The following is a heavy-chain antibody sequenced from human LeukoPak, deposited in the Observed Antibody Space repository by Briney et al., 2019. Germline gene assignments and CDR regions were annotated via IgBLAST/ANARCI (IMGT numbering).Heavy chain of an antibody. Sequence: PGRSLRLSWVASEFTHKYMSWVREAPGKGLEWVAKINQDGSDKTHVTSGKGRLTTSRDNTKNPVYLEMTSRKVEEPAVYSCVREGWSGTRYGLDVWGQGTMVTVSS. V-gene: IGHV3-7*05. CDR2: INQDGSDK. D-gene: IGHD3-3*01. CDR1: EFTHKY. J-gene: IGHJ3*01. CDR3: VREGWSGTRYGLDV.